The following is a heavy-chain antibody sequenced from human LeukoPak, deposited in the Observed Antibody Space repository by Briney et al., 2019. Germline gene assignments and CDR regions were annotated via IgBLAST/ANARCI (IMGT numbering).Heavy chain of an antibody. V-gene: IGHV3-53*01. CDR1: GFTVSTNY. J-gene: IGHJ3*02. CDR2: IYSGGRT. Sequence: GGSLRLSCAASGFTVSTNYMSWVRQAPGKGLEWVSFIYSGGRTDYADSVKGRFTISRDSSKNTLYLQMNSPRVEDTAVYYCARDSQYCSSGSCSPGASDIWGQGTMVTVSS. D-gene: IGHD2-15*01. CDR3: ARDSQYCSSGSCSPGASDI.